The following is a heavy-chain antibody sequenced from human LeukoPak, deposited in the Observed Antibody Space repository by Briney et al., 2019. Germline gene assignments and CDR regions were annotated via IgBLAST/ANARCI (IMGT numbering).Heavy chain of an antibody. CDR1: GYSISSGYY. CDR3: ARDRPSRDYFDY. Sequence: PSETLSLTCTVSGYSISSGYYWGWIRQPPGKGLEWIGSIYHSGSTYYNPSLKSRVTISVDTSKNQFSLKLNSVTAADTAVYYCARDRPSRDYFDYWGQGTLVTVSS. J-gene: IGHJ4*02. D-gene: IGHD6-6*01. CDR2: IYHSGST. V-gene: IGHV4-38-2*02.